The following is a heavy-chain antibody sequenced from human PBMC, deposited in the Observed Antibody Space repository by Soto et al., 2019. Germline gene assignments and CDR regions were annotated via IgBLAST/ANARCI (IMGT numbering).Heavy chain of an antibody. CDR2: IYHSGST. CDR1: GYSISSGYY. J-gene: IGHJ5*02. Sequence: SETLSLTCAVSGYSISSGYYWGWIRQPPGKGLEWIGSIYHSGSTYYNPSLKSRVTISMDTSKNKFSLKLTSVTAADTAVYYCAREDGFDPWGQATLVTVSS. V-gene: IGHV4-38-2*02. CDR3: AREDGFDP.